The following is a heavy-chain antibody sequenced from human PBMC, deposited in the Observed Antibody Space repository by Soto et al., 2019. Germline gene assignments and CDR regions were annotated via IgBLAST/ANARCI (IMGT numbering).Heavy chain of an antibody. CDR1: GGTFSTSA. J-gene: IGHJ6*02. CDR3: ARDKDRLQLGGNYYSILAV. Sequence: QVQLVQSGAEVKKPGSSVKVSCKASGGTFSTSAISWVRQAPGQGLEWVGGIMPVFPTPDYAQNFQGSVTITADESTTTAYLELTSLRADDTAVYYCARDKDRLQLGGNYYSILAVWGQGTAITVSS. V-gene: IGHV1-69*12. D-gene: IGHD1-1*01. CDR2: IMPVFPTP.